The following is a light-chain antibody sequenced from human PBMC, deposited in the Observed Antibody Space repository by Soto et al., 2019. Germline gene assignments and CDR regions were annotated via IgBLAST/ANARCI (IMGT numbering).Light chain of an antibody. J-gene: IGKJ3*01. Sequence: EIVMTQSPATLSVSPGERVTLSCRASQSVSSNLAWYQQKPGQAPRLLIYGASTRATGIPARFSGSGSGTEFTLTISSLQSEDFAVYYCQHYNNWPRTFGPGTKVDIK. CDR1: QSVSSN. V-gene: IGKV3-15*01. CDR2: GAS. CDR3: QHYNNWPRT.